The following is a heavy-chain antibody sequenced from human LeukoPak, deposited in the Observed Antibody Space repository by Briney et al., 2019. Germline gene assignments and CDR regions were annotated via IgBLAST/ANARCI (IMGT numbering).Heavy chain of an antibody. D-gene: IGHD4-17*01. CDR2: MSYDERKN. Sequence: QPGGSLRLSCVASGFTVSHYGIHWVRQAPGKGLEWVAVMSYDERKNKYLESGEGRFTLSRDNSKNTVYLQMNSLRDEDTAIYYCAKDEGPICLYGDCPFDYWGQGNMVTVSS. CDR1: GFTVSHYG. CDR3: AKDEGPICLYGDCPFDY. J-gene: IGHJ4*02. V-gene: IGHV3-30*18.